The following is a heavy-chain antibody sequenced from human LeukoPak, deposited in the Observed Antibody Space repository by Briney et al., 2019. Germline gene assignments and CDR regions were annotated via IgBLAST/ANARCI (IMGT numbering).Heavy chain of an antibody. Sequence: GRSLRLSCAASGFTFSDYSMTWLRQAPGKGLEWVSYISGSSRNINYADSVEGRFTISRDNANHLLYLQMNSLRVEDTAVYYCAGRTSSSWHYWGQGTLVTVSS. CDR1: GFTFSDYS. CDR2: ISGSSRNI. D-gene: IGHD6-13*01. CDR3: AGRTSSSWHY. V-gene: IGHV3-11*03. J-gene: IGHJ4*02.